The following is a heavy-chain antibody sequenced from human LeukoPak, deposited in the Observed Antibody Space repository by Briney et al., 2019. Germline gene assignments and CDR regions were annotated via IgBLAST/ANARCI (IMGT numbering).Heavy chain of an antibody. CDR2: IYYSGST. CDR3: ARDHSYYGSGYYYGMDV. Sequence: SETLSLTCTVSGGSISSYYWSWIRQPLGKGLEWIGYIYYSGSTNYNPSLKSRVTISVDTSKNQFSLKLSSVTAADTAVYYCARDHSYYGSGYYYGMDVWGQGTTVTVSS. V-gene: IGHV4-59*01. D-gene: IGHD3-10*01. J-gene: IGHJ6*02. CDR1: GGSISSYY.